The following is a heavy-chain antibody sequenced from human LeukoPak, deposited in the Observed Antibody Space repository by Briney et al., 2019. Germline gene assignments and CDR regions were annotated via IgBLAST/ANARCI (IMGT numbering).Heavy chain of an antibody. J-gene: IGHJ4*02. D-gene: IGHD3-10*01. V-gene: IGHV3-30*04. CDR2: ISYHGSDK. CDR1: GFTFSSYA. Sequence: GRSLRLSCAASGFTFSSYAMHWVRQAPGKGLEWVALISYHGSDKYYADSVKGRFTISRDNSKDTLYAQMNSLRPDDTAVYYCAREGGLKRYGLNPFDYWGQGTLVTVSS. CDR3: AREGGLKRYGLNPFDY.